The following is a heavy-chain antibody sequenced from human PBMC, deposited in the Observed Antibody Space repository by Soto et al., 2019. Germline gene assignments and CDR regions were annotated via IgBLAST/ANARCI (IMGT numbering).Heavy chain of an antibody. CDR2: INHSGST. J-gene: IGHJ6*02. D-gene: IGHD1-7*01. CDR3: ARGFGYNWNYKTYYYYGMDV. Sequence: SETLSLTCAVYGGNFSGYYWSWIRQPPGKGLEWIGEINHSGSTNYNPSLKSRVTISVDTSKNQFSLKLSSVTAADTAVYYCARGFGYNWNYKTYYYYGMDVWGQGTTVTVSS. CDR1: GGNFSGYY. V-gene: IGHV4-34*01.